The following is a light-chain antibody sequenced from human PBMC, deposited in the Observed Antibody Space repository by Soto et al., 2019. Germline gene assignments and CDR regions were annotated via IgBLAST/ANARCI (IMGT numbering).Light chain of an antibody. Sequence: QAVVTQPPSASGTPGQRVTISCSGSSSNIGSNTVNWYQQRPGTATKLLIYSNNKRPSGVPDRFSGSKSGTSASLASSGPQSEDEADYYCAAWDDNLTGPVVGGGTKLTV. V-gene: IGLV1-44*01. CDR1: SSNIGSNT. CDR3: AAWDDNLTGPV. J-gene: IGLJ2*01. CDR2: SNN.